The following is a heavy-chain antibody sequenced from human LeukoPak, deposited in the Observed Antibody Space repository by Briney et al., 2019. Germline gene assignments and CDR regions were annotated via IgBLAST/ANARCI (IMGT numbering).Heavy chain of an antibody. CDR3: ARGRVTYPWMIAVVTYYFDY. J-gene: IGHJ4*02. CDR1: GGSFSGYY. Sequence: PSETLSLTCAVYGGSFSGYYWSWIRQPPGKGLEWIGEINHSGSTNYNPSLKSRVTISVDTSKNQSSLKLSSVTAADTAVYYCARGRVTYPWMIAVVTYYFDYWGQGTLVTVSS. CDR2: INHSGST. D-gene: IGHD3-22*01. V-gene: IGHV4-34*01.